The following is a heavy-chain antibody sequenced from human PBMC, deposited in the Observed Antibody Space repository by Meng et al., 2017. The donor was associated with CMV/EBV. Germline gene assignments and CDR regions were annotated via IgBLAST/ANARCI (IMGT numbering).Heavy chain of an antibody. D-gene: IGHD2-2*01. V-gene: IGHV1-69*05. CDR1: GGTFSSYA. CDR3: ARDGSKYQLLKDYYYYGMDV. J-gene: IGHJ6*02. Sequence: SLKVSCKASGGTFSSYAISWARQAPGQGLEWMGGIIPIFGTANYAQKFQGRVTITTDESTSTAYMELSSLRSEDTAVYYCARDGSKYQLLKDYYYYGMDVWGQGTTVTSP. CDR2: IIPIFGTA.